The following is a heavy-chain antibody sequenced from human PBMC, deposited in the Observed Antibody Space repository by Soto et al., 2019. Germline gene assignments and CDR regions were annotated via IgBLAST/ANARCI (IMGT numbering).Heavy chain of an antibody. Sequence: ASVKVSCKTSGYSFTDYKLHWVRQAPGQGLEWMGWVDPNGGGSNSAQKFQGWVTMTRDTSISTAYVELSRLRSDDTAVYYCARDSPGVYYDSSGYYPGAGYYYYGMDVWGQGTTVTVSS. D-gene: IGHD3-22*01. V-gene: IGHV1-2*04. CDR3: ARDSPGVYYDSSGYYPGAGYYYYGMDV. CDR1: GYSFTDYK. CDR2: VDPNGGGS. J-gene: IGHJ6*02.